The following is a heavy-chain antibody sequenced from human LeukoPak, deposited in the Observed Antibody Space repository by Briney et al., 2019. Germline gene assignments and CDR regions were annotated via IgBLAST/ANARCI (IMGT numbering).Heavy chain of an antibody. CDR2: INPNSGGT. CDR3: ARGLVTVTYYYYYYMDV. D-gene: IGHD4-17*01. CDR1: GYTFTGYY. Sequence: ASVKVSCKASGYTFTGYYMHWVRQAPGQGLELMGWINPNSGGTNYAQKFQGRVTMTRDTSISTAYMELSRLRSDDTAVYYCARGLVTVTYYYYYYMDVWGKGTTVTVSS. J-gene: IGHJ6*03. V-gene: IGHV1-2*02.